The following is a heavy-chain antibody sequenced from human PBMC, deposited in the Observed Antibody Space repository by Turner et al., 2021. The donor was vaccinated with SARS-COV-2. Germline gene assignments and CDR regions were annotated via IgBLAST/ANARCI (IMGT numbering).Heavy chain of an antibody. CDR1: GFTVRSNW. CDR3: ATAESDY. D-gene: IGHD3-10*01. V-gene: IGHV3-74*01. J-gene: IGHJ4*02. CDR2: NGGTT. Sequence: EVQLVDSGGGLVQPGGSLRLSCAVSGFTVRSNWMHWVRQAPGEGLVWVSRNGGTTDYADSVKGRFSVSRNNAKNTLYLQMNSLRAEDTALYYCATAESDYWGQGTLVTVSS.